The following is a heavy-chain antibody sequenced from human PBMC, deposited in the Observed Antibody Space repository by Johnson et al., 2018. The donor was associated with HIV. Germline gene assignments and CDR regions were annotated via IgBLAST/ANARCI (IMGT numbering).Heavy chain of an antibody. Sequence: VQLVESGGGVVQPGGSLRLSCAASGFTFSSNYMTWVRQAPGKGLEWVSVIYSGGSTYYADSVKGRLTISRDNSKNTLYLQMNSLRAEDTAVYYCAKDGERAVAAAFDIWGQGTMVTVSS. CDR1: GFTFSSNY. CDR3: AKDGERAVAAAFDI. D-gene: IGHD6-19*01. CDR2: IYSGGST. J-gene: IGHJ3*02. V-gene: IGHV3-66*01.